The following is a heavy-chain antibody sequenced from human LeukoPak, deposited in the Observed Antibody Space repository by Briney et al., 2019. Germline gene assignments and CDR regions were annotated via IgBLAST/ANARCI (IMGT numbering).Heavy chain of an antibody. CDR2: IYHSGST. J-gene: IGHJ4*02. Sequence: SETLSLTCAVSGYSISSGYYWGWIRPPPGKGLEWIGSIYHSGSTYYNPSLKSRVTISVDTSKNQFSLKLGSVTAADTAVYYCARAERYSGSYYRDFDYWGQGTLVTVSS. CDR3: ARAERYSGSYYRDFDY. V-gene: IGHV4-38-2*01. CDR1: GYSISSGYY. D-gene: IGHD1-26*01.